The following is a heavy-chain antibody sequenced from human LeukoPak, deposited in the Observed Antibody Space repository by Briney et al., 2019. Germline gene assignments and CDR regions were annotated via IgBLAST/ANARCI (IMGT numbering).Heavy chain of an antibody. V-gene: IGHV3-21*01. CDR3: AGGYGMDV. Sequence: GGSLRLSCAASGFTFSSYSMNWVRQAPGKGLEWVSSISSSSGYIYYADSVKGRFTISRDNAKNSLYLQMNSLRAEDTAVYYCAGGYGMDVWGQGTTVTVSS. CDR1: GFTFSSYS. J-gene: IGHJ6*02. CDR2: ISSSSGYI.